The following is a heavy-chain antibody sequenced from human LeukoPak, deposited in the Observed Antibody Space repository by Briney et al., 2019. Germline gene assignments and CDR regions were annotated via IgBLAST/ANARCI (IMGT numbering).Heavy chain of an antibody. Sequence: GGSLRLSCAASGFTFSIYGMNWVRQAPGKGLEWVSYISSSSSTIYYADSVKGRFTISRDNAKNSLYLQMNSLRAEDTAVYYCARDDQFKYCSGGSCYGEGWDAFDIWGQGTMVTVSS. CDR1: GFTFSIYG. CDR3: ARDDQFKYCSGGSCYGEGWDAFDI. V-gene: IGHV3-48*04. CDR2: ISSSSSTI. J-gene: IGHJ3*02. D-gene: IGHD2-15*01.